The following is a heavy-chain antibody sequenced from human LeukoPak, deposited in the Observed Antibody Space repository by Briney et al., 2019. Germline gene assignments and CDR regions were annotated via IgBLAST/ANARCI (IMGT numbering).Heavy chain of an antibody. V-gene: IGHV3-21*01. CDR2: ISSSSSYI. CDR1: GFTFSSYS. Sequence: GGSLRLSCAASGFTFSSYSMNWVRQAPGKGLEWVSSISSSSSYIYYADSVKGRFTISRDSAKNSLYLQMNSLRAEDTAVYYCATLQILLWFGESTHDAFDIWGQGTMVTVSS. D-gene: IGHD3-10*01. J-gene: IGHJ3*02. CDR3: ATLQILLWFGESTHDAFDI.